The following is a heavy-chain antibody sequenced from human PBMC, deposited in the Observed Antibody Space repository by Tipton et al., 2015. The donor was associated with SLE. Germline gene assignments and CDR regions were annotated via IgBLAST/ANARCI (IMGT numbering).Heavy chain of an antibody. CDR3: AREYQGSFYVNGAFDI. J-gene: IGHJ3*02. D-gene: IGHD3-10*01. CDR2: IGQDGGEE. Sequence: SLRLSCAASGFTVSNNWMTWVRQAPGKGLEWVAHIGQDGGEEFYVDSVRGRFIISRDNAKNSLYLQMNSLSVEDTAVYYCAREYQGSFYVNGAFDIWGQGTTVTVSS. CDR1: GFTVSNNW. V-gene: IGHV3-7*01.